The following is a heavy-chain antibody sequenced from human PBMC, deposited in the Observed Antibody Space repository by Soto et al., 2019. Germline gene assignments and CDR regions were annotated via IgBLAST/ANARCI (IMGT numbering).Heavy chain of an antibody. D-gene: IGHD5-12*01. CDR3: ARVAIVDTAYAFVI. CDR1: GGSISSYY. J-gene: IGHJ3*02. CDR2: IYYSGST. V-gene: IGHV4-59*01. Sequence: PSETLSLTCTVSGGSISSYYWSWIRQPPGKGLEWIGYIYYSGSTNYNPSLKSRVTISVDTSKNQFSLKLSSVTAADTAVYYCARVAIVDTAYAFVIWGQGTMVTV.